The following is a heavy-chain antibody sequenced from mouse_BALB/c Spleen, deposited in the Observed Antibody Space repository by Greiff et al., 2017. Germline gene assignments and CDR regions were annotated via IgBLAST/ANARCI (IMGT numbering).Heavy chain of an antibody. D-gene: IGHD6-1*01. J-gene: IGHJ1*01. CDR3: ARDPLDGYFDD. CDR2: ISYDGSN. Sequence: EVKLMESGPGLVKPSQSLSLTCSVTGYSITSGYFWNWIRQFPGNKLEWMGYISYDGSNNYNPSLKNRISITRDTSKNQFFLKLNSVTTEDTATYYCARDPLDGYFDDWGAGTTVTVSS. CDR1: GYSITSGYF. V-gene: IGHV3-6*02.